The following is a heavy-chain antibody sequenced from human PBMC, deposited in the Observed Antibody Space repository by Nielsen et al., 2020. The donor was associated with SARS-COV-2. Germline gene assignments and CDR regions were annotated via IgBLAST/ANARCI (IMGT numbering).Heavy chain of an antibody. Sequence: GESLKISCAASGFTFSSYSMNWIRQAPGKGLEWVSYISSSGSTIYYADSVKGRFTISRDNAKNSLYLQMNSLRAEDTAVYYCARASGDYFDYWGQGTLVTVSS. CDR3: ARASGDYFDY. D-gene: IGHD4-17*01. CDR2: ISSSGSTI. CDR1: GFTFSSYS. J-gene: IGHJ4*02. V-gene: IGHV3-48*04.